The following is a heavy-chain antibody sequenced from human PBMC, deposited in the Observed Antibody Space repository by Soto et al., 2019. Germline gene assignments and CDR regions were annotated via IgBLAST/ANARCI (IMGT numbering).Heavy chain of an antibody. Sequence: GGSLRLSCAASGFTFSSYWMHWVRQAPGKGLVWVSRINSDGSSTSYADSVKGRFTISRDNAKNTLYLQMNSLRAEDTAVYYCARVVDRIYRAYGMDVWGQGTTVTVSS. D-gene: IGHD2-15*01. J-gene: IGHJ6*02. CDR3: ARVVDRIYRAYGMDV. CDR1: GFTFSSYW. V-gene: IGHV3-74*01. CDR2: INSDGSST.